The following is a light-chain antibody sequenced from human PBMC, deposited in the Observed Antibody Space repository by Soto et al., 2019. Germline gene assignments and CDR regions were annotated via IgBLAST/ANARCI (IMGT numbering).Light chain of an antibody. J-gene: IGKJ5*01. CDR2: GAS. CDR1: QSVSSSY. CDR3: QQYGNSPPLT. Sequence: EIVLTQSPGTLSLSPGERATLSCRASQSVSSSYLAWYQQKPGQDPRLLIYGASSRATGIPDRFSGSGSGTDFTLTISRLEPEDFAVYYCQQYGNSPPLTFGQGTRLEIK. V-gene: IGKV3-20*01.